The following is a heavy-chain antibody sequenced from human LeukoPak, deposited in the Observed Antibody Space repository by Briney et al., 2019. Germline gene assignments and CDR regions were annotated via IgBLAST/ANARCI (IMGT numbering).Heavy chain of an antibody. Sequence: GGSLRFSCAASGFTFSSYSMNWVRQAPGKGLEWVSFIYSGGNTHYSDSVKGRFTISRDNSKNTLYLQMNSLRADDTDVYYCARRAGEYSHPYDYWGQGTLVTVSS. CDR2: IYSGGNT. CDR3: ARRAGEYSHPYDY. J-gene: IGHJ4*02. D-gene: IGHD4-17*01. V-gene: IGHV3-53*01. CDR1: GFTFSSYS.